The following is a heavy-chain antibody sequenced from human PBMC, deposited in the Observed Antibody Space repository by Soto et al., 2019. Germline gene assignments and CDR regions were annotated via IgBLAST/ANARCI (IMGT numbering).Heavy chain of an antibody. CDR3: AKEMIASTLADFFDY. V-gene: IGHV3-23*01. Sequence: EVQLLESGGGLIQPGVSLRLSCEASGFTFSNYGMTWVRLAPGKGLEWVSTISGSGGRTFYADPVKGRFTISRDNSKNTLYLQMNSLRAEDTAVYYCAKEMIASTLADFFDYWGQGTLVTVSS. D-gene: IGHD2-21*01. CDR2: ISGSGGRT. J-gene: IGHJ4*02. CDR1: GFTFSNYG.